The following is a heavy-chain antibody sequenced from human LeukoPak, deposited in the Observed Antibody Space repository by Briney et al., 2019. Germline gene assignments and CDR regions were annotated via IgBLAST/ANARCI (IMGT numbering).Heavy chain of an antibody. V-gene: IGHV3-30*04. D-gene: IGHD6-19*01. CDR3: ARGVRIAVAGNIDY. J-gene: IGHJ4*02. Sequence: PGGSLRLSCVASGFTFSSYAMHWVRRAPGKGLEWVAVISYDGPNKNYADSVKGRFTISRDNSKNTLYLQMNSLRAEDTAVYYCARGVRIAVAGNIDYWGQGTLVTVSS. CDR1: GFTFSSYA. CDR2: ISYDGPNK.